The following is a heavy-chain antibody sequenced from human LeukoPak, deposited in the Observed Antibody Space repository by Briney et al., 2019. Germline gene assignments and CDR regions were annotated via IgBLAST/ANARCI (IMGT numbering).Heavy chain of an antibody. V-gene: IGHV3-21*01. D-gene: IGHD3-22*01. CDR1: EFHFSTHG. CDR3: ARSRQHHYESSGNYKIFNWYFDL. J-gene: IGHJ2*01. Sequence: GGSLRLSCAASEFHFSTHGMNWVRQAPGKGLEWVSGISPSGDITYYADSVKGRFTISRDNAKNSLYLQMNSLRAEDTAVYYCARSRQHHYESSGNYKIFNWYFDLWGRGTLVTVSS. CDR2: ISPSGDIT.